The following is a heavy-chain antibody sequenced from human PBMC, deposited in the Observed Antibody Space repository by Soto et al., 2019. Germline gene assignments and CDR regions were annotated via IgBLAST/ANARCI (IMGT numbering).Heavy chain of an antibody. CDR2: IYSGGST. V-gene: IGHV3-53*01. Sequence: EVQLVESGGGLIQPGGSLRLSCAASGFTVSSNYMSWVRQAPGKGLEWVSVIYSGGSTYYADSVKGRFTISRDNSKSTLYLQMNSLRVEETAVYYCARGFWNRRYYFDYWGQGTLVTVSS. D-gene: IGHD1-1*01. CDR3: ARGFWNRRYYFDY. J-gene: IGHJ4*02. CDR1: GFTVSSNY.